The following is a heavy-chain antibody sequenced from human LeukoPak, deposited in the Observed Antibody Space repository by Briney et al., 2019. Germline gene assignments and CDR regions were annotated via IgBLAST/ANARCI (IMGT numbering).Heavy chain of an antibody. D-gene: IGHD3-22*01. CDR3: ARQDYYDSSPYAFDI. J-gene: IGHJ3*02. Sequence: GESLKISCKGSGYSFTSYWIGWVRQMPGKGLEWMGIIYPGDSDTRYSPFFQGQVTISADKSISTAYLQWSSLKASDTAMYYCARQDYYDSSPYAFDIWGQGTMVTVSS. CDR1: GYSFTSYW. V-gene: IGHV5-51*01. CDR2: IYPGDSDT.